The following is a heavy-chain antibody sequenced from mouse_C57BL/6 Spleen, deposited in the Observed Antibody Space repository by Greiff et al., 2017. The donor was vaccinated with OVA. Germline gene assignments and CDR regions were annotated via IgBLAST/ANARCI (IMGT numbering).Heavy chain of an antibody. CDR3: THVYYGDDGY. CDR2: IDPENGDT. V-gene: IGHV14-4*01. J-gene: IGHJ2*01. Sequence: VQLQQSGAELVRPGASVTLSCTASGFTIKDSYMHWVRQRPEQGLEWIGWIDPENGDTEYASKCQGKATITANTSSNTAYLQLSSQTSEDTAVYYGTHVYYGDDGYWGQGTTLTVSS. CDR1: GFTIKDSY. D-gene: IGHD2-2*01.